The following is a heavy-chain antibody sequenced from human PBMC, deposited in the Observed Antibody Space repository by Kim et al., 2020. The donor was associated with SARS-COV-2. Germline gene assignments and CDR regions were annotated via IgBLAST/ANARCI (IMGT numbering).Heavy chain of an antibody. CDR3: AREGTLLLWFGPGGDCYSGRCYFDY. CDR1: GDSVSSNSAA. J-gene: IGHJ4*02. D-gene: IGHD2-21*02. Sequence: SQTLSLTCAISGDSVSSNSAAWNWIRQSPSRGLEWLGRTYYRSKWYNDYAVSVKSRITINPDTSKNQFSLQLNSVTPEDTAVYYCAREGTLLLWFGPGGDCYSGRCYFDYWGQGTLVTVSS. CDR2: TYYRSKWYN. V-gene: IGHV6-1*01.